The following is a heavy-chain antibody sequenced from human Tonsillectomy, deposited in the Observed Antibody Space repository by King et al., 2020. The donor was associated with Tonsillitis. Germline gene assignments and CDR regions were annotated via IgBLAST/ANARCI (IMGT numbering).Heavy chain of an antibody. D-gene: IGHD4/OR15-4a*01. CDR3: AKDPNSAWYDYFYYMDV. V-gene: IGHV3-9*01. CDR1: GFTFDEYA. J-gene: IGHJ6*03. CDR2: ISWNSGHI. Sequence: MQLVQSGGGLVQPGRSLRLSCAASGFTFDEYAMHWVRQAPGKGLEWVSGISWNSGHIGYADSVKGRFTVSRDNAKKSLYLQMSSLTPEDTAFYYCAKDPNSAWYDYFYYMDVWGKGTTVTVSS.